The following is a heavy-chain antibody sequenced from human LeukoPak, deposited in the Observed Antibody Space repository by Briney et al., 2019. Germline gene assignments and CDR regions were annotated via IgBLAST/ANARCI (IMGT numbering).Heavy chain of an antibody. D-gene: IGHD4-17*01. V-gene: IGHV3-30*02. CDR1: GFTFSSYG. CDR3: ASERDYGDSNAFDM. CDR2: IRYDGSSN. J-gene: IGHJ3*02. Sequence: PGGSLRLSCAASGFTFSSYGMHWVRQAPGKGLEWVAFIRYDGSSNYYADSVKGRFTISRGNSKNTLYLQMNSLRPEDTAVYYCASERDYGDSNAFDMWGQGTMVTVSS.